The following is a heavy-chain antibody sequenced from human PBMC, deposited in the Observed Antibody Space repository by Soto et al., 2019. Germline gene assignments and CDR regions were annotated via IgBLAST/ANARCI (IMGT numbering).Heavy chain of an antibody. D-gene: IGHD3-9*01. Sequence: GASLKISCKGSGYSFTSYWIGWVRQMPGKGLEWMGIIYPGDSDTRYSPSFQGQVTISADKSISTAYLQWSSLKASDTAMYYCARGANYDILTGYFGEFDPWGQGTLVTVSS. CDR1: GYSFTSYW. CDR3: ARGANYDILTGYFGEFDP. CDR2: IYPGDSDT. J-gene: IGHJ5*02. V-gene: IGHV5-51*01.